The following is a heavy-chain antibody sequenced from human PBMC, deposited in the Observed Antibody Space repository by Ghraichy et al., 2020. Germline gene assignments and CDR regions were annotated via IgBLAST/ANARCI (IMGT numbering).Heavy chain of an antibody. CDR1: GYTFTSYY. V-gene: IGHV1-46*01. CDR3: AREKGSGSYPWFYYYYGMDV. D-gene: IGHD1-26*01. Sequence: ASVKVSCKASGYTFTSYYMHWVRQAPGQGLEWMGIINPSGGSTSYAQKFQGRVTMTRDTSTSTVYMELSSLRSEDTAVYYCAREKGSGSYPWFYYYYGMDVWGQGITVTVAS. J-gene: IGHJ6*02. CDR2: INPSGGST.